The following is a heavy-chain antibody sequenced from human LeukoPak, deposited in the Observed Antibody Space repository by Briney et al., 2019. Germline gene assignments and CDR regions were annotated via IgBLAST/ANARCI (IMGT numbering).Heavy chain of an antibody. V-gene: IGHV3-73*01. CDR1: GFTFSGSA. CDR3: TSRLPDVDY. CDR2: IRSKANSYAT. J-gene: IGHJ4*02. Sequence: PGGSLRLSSAASGFTFSGSAMHWVRQASGKGLEWVGRIRSKANSYATAYAASVKGRFTISRDDSKNTAYLQMNSLKTEDTAVYYCTSRLPDVDYWGQGTLVTVSS.